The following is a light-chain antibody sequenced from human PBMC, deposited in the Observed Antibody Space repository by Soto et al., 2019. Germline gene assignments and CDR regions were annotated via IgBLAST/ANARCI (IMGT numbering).Light chain of an antibody. J-gene: IGLJ2*01. Sequence: QSVLTQPPSVSAAPGQKVSISCSGSHSNIGNNYVSWYQQFPGAAPKLLIYDTRKRPSWIPDRFSASKSGTSATLVITGLQSGDEAYYYCGTWDSSLSAGRFGGGTKLTVL. V-gene: IGLV1-51*01. CDR1: HSNIGNNY. CDR2: DTR. CDR3: GTWDSSLSAGR.